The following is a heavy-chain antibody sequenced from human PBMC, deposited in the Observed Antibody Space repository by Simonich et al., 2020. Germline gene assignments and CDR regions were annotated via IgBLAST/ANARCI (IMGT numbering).Heavy chain of an antibody. D-gene: IGHD7-27*01. J-gene: IGHJ2*01. V-gene: IGHV3-74*01. Sequence: EVQLVESGGGLVQPGGSLRLSCAASGFTFSSYWMHWVRQAPGKGLVWVSSITSAGSSTSYADSVKGRFTIARDNAKNTLYLQMNSRRAEDTAVYYCAREAGDLWYFDLWGRGTLVTVSS. CDR2: ITSAGSST. CDR3: AREAGDLWYFDL. CDR1: GFTFSSYW.